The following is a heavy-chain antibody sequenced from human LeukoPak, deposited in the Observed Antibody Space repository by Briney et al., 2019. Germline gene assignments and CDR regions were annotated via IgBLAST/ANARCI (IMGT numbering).Heavy chain of an antibody. CDR3: ARGMATIDY. CDR1: GGSISSGTYY. D-gene: IGHD5-24*01. CDR2: IYYSGTT. V-gene: IGHV4-39*01. J-gene: IGHJ4*02. Sequence: SETLSLTCTVSGGSISSGTYYWGWIRQPPGKGLEWIGSIYYSGTTYYNPSLKSRVTISVDTSKNQFSLKLSSVTAADTAVYYCARGMATIDYWGQGTLVTVSS.